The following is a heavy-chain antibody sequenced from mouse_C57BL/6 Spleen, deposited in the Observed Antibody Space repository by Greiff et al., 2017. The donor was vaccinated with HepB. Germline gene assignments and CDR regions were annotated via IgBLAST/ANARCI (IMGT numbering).Heavy chain of an antibody. J-gene: IGHJ1*03. CDR3: ARRDGSRGYFDV. CDR1: GYTFTSYW. Sequence: QVQLQQPGAELVRPGSSVKLSCKASGYTFTSYWMHWVKQRPIQGLEWIGNIDPSDSETHYNQKFKDKATLTVDKSSSTAYMQLSSLTSEDSAVYYSARRDGSRGYFDVWGTGTTVTVSS. V-gene: IGHV1-52*01. D-gene: IGHD1-1*01. CDR2: IDPSDSET.